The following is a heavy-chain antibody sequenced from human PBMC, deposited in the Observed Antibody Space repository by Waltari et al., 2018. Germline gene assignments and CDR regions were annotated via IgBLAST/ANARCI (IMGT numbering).Heavy chain of an antibody. Sequence: QVQLVQSGAEVKKPGSSVKVSCKASGGTFSSYAISWVRQAPGHGLEWMGGIIPIFGTANYAQKFQGRVTITADESTSTAYMELSSLRSEDTAVYYCARDRGAYYDYVWGAGIFDYWGQGTLVTVSS. J-gene: IGHJ4*02. D-gene: IGHD3-16*01. CDR1: GGTFSSYA. CDR2: IIPIFGTA. V-gene: IGHV1-69*12. CDR3: ARDRGAYYDYVWGAGIFDY.